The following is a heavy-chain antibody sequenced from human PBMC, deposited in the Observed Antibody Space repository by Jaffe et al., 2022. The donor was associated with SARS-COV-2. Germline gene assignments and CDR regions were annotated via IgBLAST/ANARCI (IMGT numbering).Heavy chain of an antibody. CDR2: ISTGNGNT. V-gene: IGHV1-3*04. CDR3: GRGRGSGSLDY. CDR1: GYTFTSYA. D-gene: IGHD3-10*01. Sequence: QVQLVQSGAEVKKPGASVRVSCKASGYTFTSYAINWVRQAPGQRLQWLGWISTGNGNTKYSQRFQGRVTVTRDTSANTAYMELRSLKSEDTALYFCGRGRGSGSLDYWGQGTFVTVSS. J-gene: IGHJ4*02.